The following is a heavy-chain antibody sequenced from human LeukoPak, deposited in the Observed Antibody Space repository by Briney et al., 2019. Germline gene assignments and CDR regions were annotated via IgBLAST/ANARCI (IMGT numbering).Heavy chain of an antibody. CDR1: GYTFTSYD. CDR2: MNPNSGNT. Sequence: ASVKVSCKASGYTFTSYDINWVRQATGQGLEWMGWMNPNSGNTGYAQKFQGRVTMTRNTSISTSYMELSSLRSEDTAVYYCASGYGDYGDGYYYYYGMDVWGQGTTVTVSS. J-gene: IGHJ6*02. D-gene: IGHD4-17*01. CDR3: ASGYGDYGDGYYYYYGMDV. V-gene: IGHV1-8*01.